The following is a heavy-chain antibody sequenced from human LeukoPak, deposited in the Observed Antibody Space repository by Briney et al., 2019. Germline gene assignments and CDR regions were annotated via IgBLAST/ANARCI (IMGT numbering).Heavy chain of an antibody. CDR3: ARGNYDYYYYGMDV. D-gene: IGHD4-11*01. Sequence: SLXLSCAASGFTFSSYSMNWVRQAPGKGLEWVSSISSSSSYIYYADSVKGRFTISRDNAKNSLYLQMNSLRAEDTAVYYCARGNYDYYYYGMDVWGQGTTVTVSS. J-gene: IGHJ6*02. CDR1: GFTFSSYS. CDR2: ISSSSSYI. V-gene: IGHV3-21*01.